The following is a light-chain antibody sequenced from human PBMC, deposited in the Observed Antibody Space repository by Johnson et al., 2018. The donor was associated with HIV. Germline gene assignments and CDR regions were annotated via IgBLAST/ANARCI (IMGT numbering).Light chain of an antibody. V-gene: IGLV1-51*02. CDR2: ENN. Sequence: QSVLTQSPSVSAAPGQKVTISCSGSSSNIGNNYVSWYQQLPGTAPTLLIYENNKRPSGIPDRFSGSKSGTSATLGITGLQTGDEADYYCGTWDSSLSAGVFGTGTKVTVL. CDR1: SSNIGNNY. CDR3: GTWDSSLSAGV. J-gene: IGLJ1*01.